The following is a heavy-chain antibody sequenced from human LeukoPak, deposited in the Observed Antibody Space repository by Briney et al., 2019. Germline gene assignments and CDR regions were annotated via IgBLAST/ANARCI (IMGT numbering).Heavy chain of an antibody. CDR1: GFTFSSYG. CDR2: ISHDGSNK. Sequence: GGSLRLSCAASGFTFSSYGMHWVRQAPGKGLEWVAFISHDGSNKYYADSVKGRFTISRDNSQSTLYLQMNSLRTEDTAIYFCATLRYGSGSYYADYWGQGTQVTVSS. V-gene: IGHV3-30*03. J-gene: IGHJ4*02. CDR3: ATLRYGSGSYYADY. D-gene: IGHD3-10*01.